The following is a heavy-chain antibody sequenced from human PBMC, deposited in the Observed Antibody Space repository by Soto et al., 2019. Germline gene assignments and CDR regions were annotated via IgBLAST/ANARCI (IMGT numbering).Heavy chain of an antibody. V-gene: IGHV1-8*01. CDR3: ARAPAAGVGY. CDR2: MNPNSGNT. D-gene: IGHD6-13*01. CDR1: GDTFTSYD. Sequence: AAVKVSCKASGDTFTSYDINWVRQATGQGLEWMGWMNPNSGNTGYAQKFQGRVTMTRNTSIGTAYMELSSLRSEDTAVYYCARAPAAGVGYWGQGTLVTVSS. J-gene: IGHJ4*02.